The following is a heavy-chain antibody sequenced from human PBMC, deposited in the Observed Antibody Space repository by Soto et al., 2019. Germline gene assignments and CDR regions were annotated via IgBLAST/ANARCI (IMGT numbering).Heavy chain of an antibody. J-gene: IGHJ6*02. CDR2: IIPIFATA. V-gene: IGHV1-69*12. CDR3: APLGATAGYYGMDV. D-gene: IGHD1-26*01. CDR1: GGSFNSYS. Sequence: QVQLVQSGAEVKKPGSSVKVSCKASGGSFNSYSISWVRQAPGQGLEWMGRIIPIFATANYAQKFQGRVTILADESTNTVYMELTRLTSEDTAVYYCAPLGATAGYYGMDVWGQGTTVTVSS.